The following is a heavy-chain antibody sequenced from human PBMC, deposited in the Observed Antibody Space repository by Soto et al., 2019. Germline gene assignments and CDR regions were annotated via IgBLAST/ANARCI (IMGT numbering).Heavy chain of an antibody. Sequence: PGESLKISCKGSGYSFTSYWIGWVRQMPGKGLEWVAVISYDGSNKYYADSVKGRFTISRDNSKNTLYLQMNSLRAEDTAVYYCAKETVTGSYYFDYWGQGTLVTVSS. CDR2: ISYDGSNK. D-gene: IGHD4-17*01. V-gene: IGHV3-30*18. CDR1: GYSFTSYW. J-gene: IGHJ4*02. CDR3: AKETVTGSYYFDY.